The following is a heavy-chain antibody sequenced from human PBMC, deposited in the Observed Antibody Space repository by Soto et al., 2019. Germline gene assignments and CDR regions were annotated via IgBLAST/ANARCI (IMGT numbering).Heavy chain of an antibody. J-gene: IGHJ1*01. V-gene: IGHV3-7*01. CDR3: ARDGPPITMVRGVIITGLECFEH. CDR2: IKQDGSEK. D-gene: IGHD3-10*01. Sequence: GGSLRLSCAASGFTFSSYWMSWVRQAPGKGLEWVANIKQDGSEKYYVDSVKGRFTISRDNAKNSLYLQMNSLRAEDTAVYYCARDGPPITMVRGVIITGLECFEHWGQGSLVTVSS. CDR1: GFTFSSYW.